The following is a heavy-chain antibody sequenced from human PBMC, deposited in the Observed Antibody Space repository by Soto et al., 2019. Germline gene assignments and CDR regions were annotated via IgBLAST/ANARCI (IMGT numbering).Heavy chain of an antibody. J-gene: IGHJ4*02. CDR2: ISGSGGST. D-gene: IGHD6-19*01. CDR1: GFTFSSYA. CDR3: AKAQIAVAGLFDF. Sequence: HPGGSLRLSCAVSGFTFSSYAMSWVRQAPGKGLEWVSAISGSGGSTYYADSVKGRFTISRDNSKNTLYLQMNSLRAEDTAVYYCAKAQIAVAGLFDFWGQGTLVTGSS. V-gene: IGHV3-23*01.